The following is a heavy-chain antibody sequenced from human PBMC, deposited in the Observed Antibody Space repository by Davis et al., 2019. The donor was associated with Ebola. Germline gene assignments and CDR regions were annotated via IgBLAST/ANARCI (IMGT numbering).Heavy chain of an antibody. Sequence: GESLKISCAASGFTFTSYAMSWVRQAPGKGLEWVSAISTSGGSTYYADSVKGRFTISRDNSKNTLYLQMNSLRAEDTAVYYCARDQYAAGMYYYGMDVWGQGTTVTVSS. CDR2: ISTSGGST. CDR3: ARDQYAAGMYYYGMDV. CDR1: GFTFTSYA. D-gene: IGHD6-19*01. V-gene: IGHV3-23*01. J-gene: IGHJ6*02.